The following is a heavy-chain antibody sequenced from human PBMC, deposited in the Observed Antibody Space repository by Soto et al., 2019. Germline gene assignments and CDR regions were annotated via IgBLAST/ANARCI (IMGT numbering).Heavy chain of an antibody. CDR1: GFTFSSYA. V-gene: IGHV3-23*01. D-gene: IGHD6-19*01. Sequence: GGSLSPSCAASGFTFSSYAMLYVREAAREGVEWVSAISGSGGSTYCAGSVKGRFTIARDNPKKALYLQMNSLRAEDTAVYYCAKVTSGWTFVYWGQGTVVTVS. CDR3: AKVTSGWTFVY. CDR2: ISGSGGST. J-gene: IGHJ4*02.